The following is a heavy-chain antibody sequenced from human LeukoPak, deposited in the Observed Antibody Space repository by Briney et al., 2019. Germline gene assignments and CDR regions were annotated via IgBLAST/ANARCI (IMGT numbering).Heavy chain of an antibody. CDR3: ARGGVMVYYYYGMDV. J-gene: IGHJ6*02. Sequence: SETLSLTCAVYGGSFSGYYWSWIRQPPGKGLEWIGEINHSGSTNYNPSLKSRVTISVDTSKNQFSLKLSSVTAADTAVYYCARGGVMVYYYYGMDVWGQGTTVTVSS. CDR1: GGSFSGYY. D-gene: IGHD3-10*01. CDR2: INHSGST. V-gene: IGHV4-34*01.